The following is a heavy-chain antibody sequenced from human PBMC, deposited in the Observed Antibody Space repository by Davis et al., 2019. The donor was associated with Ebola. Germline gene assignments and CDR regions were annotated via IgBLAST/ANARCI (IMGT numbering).Heavy chain of an antibody. V-gene: IGHV1-69*13. J-gene: IGHJ6*01. CDR2: IIPVFPSI. CDR3: TLLQEHL. CDR1: GGTFSSFA. Sequence: SVKVSCKASGGTFSSFAISWVRQAPGQGLEWMGGIIPVFPSINYAQRFRGRVTITADESTTTAYMELSSLHQGPIGLPPGTLLQEHLWG.